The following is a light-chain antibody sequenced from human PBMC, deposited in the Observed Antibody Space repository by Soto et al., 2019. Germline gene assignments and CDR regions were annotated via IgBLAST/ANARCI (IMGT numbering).Light chain of an antibody. Sequence: DIVLTQSPGTLSLSAGERATLSCRASQSVSSNYLAWYQQKPGQAPRLLIYGASSRATGIPDRFSGSGSGTDCTLTITGLEPEESAVYYCQQYDRYPYTFGQGTKLEIK. CDR3: QQYDRYPYT. J-gene: IGKJ2*01. CDR2: GAS. V-gene: IGKV3-20*01. CDR1: QSVSSNY.